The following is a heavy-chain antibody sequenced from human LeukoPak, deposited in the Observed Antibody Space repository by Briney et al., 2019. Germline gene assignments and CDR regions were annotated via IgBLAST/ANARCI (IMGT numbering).Heavy chain of an antibody. CDR2: IYPGDSDT. Sequence: GESLKISCKGSGCSFTSYWIGWVRPMPGKGLEWMGIIYPGDSDTRYSPSFQGQVTISADKSISTAYLQWSSLKASDTAMYYCARHRSSDSYSSSWYTSDYWGQGTLVTVSS. D-gene: IGHD6-13*01. J-gene: IGHJ4*02. CDR3: ARHRSSDSYSSSWYTSDY. CDR1: GCSFTSYW. V-gene: IGHV5-51*01.